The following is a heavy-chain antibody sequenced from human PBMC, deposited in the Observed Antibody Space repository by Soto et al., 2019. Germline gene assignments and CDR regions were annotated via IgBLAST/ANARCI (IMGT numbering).Heavy chain of an antibody. CDR1: GFTVDDYA. CDR2: ISANGDNV. V-gene: IGHV3-9*01. J-gene: IGHJ4*02. CDR3: AKDMKWGGMTTIHYFDY. Sequence: QPGGSLRLSCVASGFTVDDYAMHWVRQAPGKGLEWVSGISANGDNVDYADSVKGRFTVSRDNAKNSLFLQMNSLRPEDTALYYCAKDMKWGGMTTIHYFDYWGQGTLVTVSS. D-gene: IGHD4-17*01.